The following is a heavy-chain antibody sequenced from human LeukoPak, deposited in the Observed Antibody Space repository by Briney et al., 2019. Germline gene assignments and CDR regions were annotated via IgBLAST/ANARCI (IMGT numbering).Heavy chain of an antibody. V-gene: IGHV1-18*01. CDR2: ISGSTGDT. CDR3: ARCPTEHTMVRGVKYYYYYMDV. CDR1: GYSFVLYG. D-gene: IGHD3-10*01. Sequence: GASVKVSCKASGYSFVLYGISWVRQAPGEGPEWMGWISGSTGDTNYAQKFQGRVTMTADTSSSTAYMELRSLRSDDTAVYYCARCPTEHTMVRGVKYYYYYMDVWGKGTTVTISS. J-gene: IGHJ6*03.